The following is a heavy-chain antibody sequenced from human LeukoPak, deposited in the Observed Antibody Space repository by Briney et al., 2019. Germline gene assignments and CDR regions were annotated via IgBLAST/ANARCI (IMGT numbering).Heavy chain of an antibody. CDR2: ISASGGNT. Sequence: GGSLRLSCAASGFTFSTYAMSWVRQGPGKGLEWVSHISASGGNTNYADSVKGRFTISRDNSKNTLYLQMNSLRAEDTAVYYCAKRGMGATFDFDYWGQGTLVTVSS. V-gene: IGHV3-23*01. CDR1: GFTFSTYA. J-gene: IGHJ4*02. D-gene: IGHD1-26*01. CDR3: AKRGMGATFDFDY.